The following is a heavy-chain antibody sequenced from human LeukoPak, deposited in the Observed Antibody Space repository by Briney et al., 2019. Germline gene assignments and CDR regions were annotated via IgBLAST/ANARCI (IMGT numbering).Heavy chain of an antibody. CDR1: GYTFTGYY. J-gene: IGHJ4*02. CDR3: ARDAHYYDSSGYPATWSSN. Sequence: ASVKVSCKASGYTFTGYYMHWVRQAPGQGLEWMGWINPNSGGTNYAQKFQGRVTMTRDTSISTAYMELSRLRSDDTAVYYCARDAHYYDSSGYPATWSSNWGQGTLVTVSS. V-gene: IGHV1-2*02. D-gene: IGHD3-22*01. CDR2: INPNSGGT.